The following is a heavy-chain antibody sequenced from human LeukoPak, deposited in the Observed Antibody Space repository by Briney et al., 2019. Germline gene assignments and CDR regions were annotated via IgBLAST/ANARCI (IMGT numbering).Heavy chain of an antibody. CDR3: AKGSNSMQQRGYFDY. CDR2: ISNDGSNK. J-gene: IGHJ4*02. V-gene: IGHV3-30*18. CDR1: GFTFSSYG. D-gene: IGHD1/OR15-1a*01. Sequence: SGGSLRLSCAASGFTFSSYGMHWVRQAPGKGLEWVAVISNDGSNKYYADSVKGRFTISRDNSKNTLYLQMNSLRGEDTAVYYCAKGSNSMQQRGYFDYWGQGTLVTVSS.